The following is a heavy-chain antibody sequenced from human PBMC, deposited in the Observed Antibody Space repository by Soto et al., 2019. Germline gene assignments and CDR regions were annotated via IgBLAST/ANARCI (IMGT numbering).Heavy chain of an antibody. CDR3: ARGSYGELLFDY. Sequence: ASVKVSCKGSGYTLSGDGVGWARQAPGQGLEWMGWISTYNGNTNYAQNLQGSVTMTADTSTSAAYMELRSLRSDDTAIYYCARGSYGELLFDYWGQGTPVTVSS. CDR2: ISTYNGNT. V-gene: IGHV1-18*01. CDR1: GYTLSGDG. D-gene: IGHD3-10*01. J-gene: IGHJ4*02.